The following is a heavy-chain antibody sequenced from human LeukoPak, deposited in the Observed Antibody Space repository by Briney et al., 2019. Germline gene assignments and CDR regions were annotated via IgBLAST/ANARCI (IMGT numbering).Heavy chain of an antibody. J-gene: IGHJ5*02. CDR1: GYTFNDYF. CDR3: TRAFEYGWFDP. CDR2: INPKTGGT. V-gene: IGHV1-2*02. D-gene: IGHD4-17*01. Sequence: ASVKVSCKASGYTFNDYFMHWVRQAPGQGLEWMGWINPKTGGTTYAQNFQGRATMTRDTSTTTAYMDLSRLRSDDTAIYYCTRAFEYGWFDPWGQGTLVIVSS.